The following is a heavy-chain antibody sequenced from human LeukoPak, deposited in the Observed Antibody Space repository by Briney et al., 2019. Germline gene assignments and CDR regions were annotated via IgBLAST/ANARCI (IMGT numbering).Heavy chain of an antibody. D-gene: IGHD5-18*01. CDR2: INHRGST. Sequence: SETLSLTCAVYGGSFSGYYWSWIRQPPGKWLEWIGEINHRGSTNYNPSLKSRVTISVDTSKNQFSLKLSSVTAADTAVYYCAKHLGTAMVSFDYWGQGTLVTVSS. CDR3: AKHLGTAMVSFDY. V-gene: IGHV4-34*01. J-gene: IGHJ4*02. CDR1: GGSFSGYY.